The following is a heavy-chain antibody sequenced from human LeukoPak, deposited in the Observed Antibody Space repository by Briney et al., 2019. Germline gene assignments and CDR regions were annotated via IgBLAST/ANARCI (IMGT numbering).Heavy chain of an antibody. CDR1: GFTFSTYA. V-gene: IGHV3-64*01. J-gene: IGHJ1*01. CDR2: ITYDGGTT. Sequence: GGSLRLSCAASGFTFSTYAMHWVRQAPGKGMEHVSSITYDGGTTYYANSVKGRFTISRDNSKNTLYLQMGSLRDEDMSVYYCARDEAGYSSDWGQGTLVTVSS. CDR3: ARDEAGYSSD. D-gene: IGHD6-19*01.